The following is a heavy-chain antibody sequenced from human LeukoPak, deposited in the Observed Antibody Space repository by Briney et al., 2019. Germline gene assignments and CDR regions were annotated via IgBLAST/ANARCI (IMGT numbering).Heavy chain of an antibody. CDR3: ARDSPSDYGDYDYFDY. CDR1: GFTVSSNY. V-gene: IGHV3-53*04. D-gene: IGHD4-17*01. CDR2: IYSGGST. J-gene: IGHJ4*02. Sequence: PGGSLRLSCAASGFTVSSNYMNWVRQAPGKGLEWVSVIYSGGSTYYADSVKGRFTISRHNSKNTLYLQMNSLRAEDTAVYYCARDSPSDYGDYDYFDYWGQGTLVTVSS.